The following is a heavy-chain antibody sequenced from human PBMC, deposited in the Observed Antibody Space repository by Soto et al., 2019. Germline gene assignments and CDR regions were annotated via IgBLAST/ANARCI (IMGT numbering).Heavy chain of an antibody. CDR2: IYYSGSP. D-gene: IGHD5-12*01. V-gene: IGHV4-59*01. Sequence: SETLSLTCTVSGGSISGYYWSWIRQPPGKGLEWIGYIYYSGSPNYNPSLKGRVTISVDTSKSQFSLKLSSVTAADTAVYYCARGKNIAATFDSWGQGTLVTVS. CDR1: GGSISGYY. CDR3: ARGKNIAATFDS. J-gene: IGHJ4*02.